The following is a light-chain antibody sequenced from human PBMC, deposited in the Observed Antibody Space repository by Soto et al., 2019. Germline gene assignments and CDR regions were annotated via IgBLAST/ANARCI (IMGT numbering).Light chain of an antibody. J-gene: IGKJ2*01. V-gene: IGKV1-33*01. CDR2: DAS. CDR3: LQHNSYPYT. Sequence: DIQMTQSPSSLSASVGDRVTITCQASQNINNYLNWYQQKPGRAPKLLIYDASNLEAGVPSRFRGSGSGTDFTFTISRLQPEDIATYYCLQHNSYPYTFGQGTKLEIK. CDR1: QNINNY.